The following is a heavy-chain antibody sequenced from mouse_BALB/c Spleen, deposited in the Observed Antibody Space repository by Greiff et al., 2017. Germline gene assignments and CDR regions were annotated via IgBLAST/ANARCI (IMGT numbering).Heavy chain of an antibody. V-gene: IGHV3-2*02. J-gene: IGHJ3*01. D-gene: IGHD2-1*01. CDR2: ISYSGST. CDR3: ADHYGNYGFAY. CDR1: GYSITSDYA. Sequence: EVKLVESGPGLVKPSQSLSLTCTVTGYSITSDYAWNWIRQFPGNKLEWMGYISYSGSTSYNPSLKSRISITRDTSKNQFFLQLNSVTTEDTATYYCADHYGNYGFAYWGQGTLVTVSA.